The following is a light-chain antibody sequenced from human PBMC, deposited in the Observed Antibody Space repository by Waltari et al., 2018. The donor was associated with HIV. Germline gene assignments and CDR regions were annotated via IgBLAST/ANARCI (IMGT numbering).Light chain of an antibody. CDR3: QQRSTWPRT. CDR2: DVS. Sequence: EIVLTQSPATLSLSPGERATLSCSASQSVSSYLAWYPQKPGQAPRHLIYDVSNKATGIPARFSGSGSGTDFTLTISSLEPEDFAVYYCQQRSTWPRTFGPGTKVDIK. J-gene: IGKJ3*01. CDR1: QSVSSY. V-gene: IGKV3-11*01.